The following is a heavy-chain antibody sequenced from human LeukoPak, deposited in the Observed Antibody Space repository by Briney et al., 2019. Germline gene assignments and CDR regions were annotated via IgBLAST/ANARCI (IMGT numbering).Heavy chain of an antibody. D-gene: IGHD2-2*01. Sequence: ASVKVSCKASGYTFTDYYMHWVRQAPGQGFEWMGWINPNDGDTNYAQKFQGRVAMTRDTSISTAHMEVSRLRSDDTAVYYCARANFLYCSSTTCLFDYWGQGTLVTVSS. CDR1: GYTFTDYY. CDR3: ARANFLYCSSTTCLFDY. CDR2: INPNDGDT. V-gene: IGHV1-2*02. J-gene: IGHJ4*02.